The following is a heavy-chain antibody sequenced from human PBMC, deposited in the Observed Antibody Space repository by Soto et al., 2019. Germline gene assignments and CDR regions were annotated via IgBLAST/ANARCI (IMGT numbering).Heavy chain of an antibody. Sequence: LRLSCAASGFTFSSYATHWVRQAPGKGLEWVAVISYDGSNKYYADSVKGRFTISRDNSKNTLYLQMNSLRAEDTAVYYCARPAGGNSANWYYYYGMDVWGQGTTVTVS. V-gene: IGHV3-30-3*01. CDR2: ISYDGSNK. CDR1: GFTFSSYA. J-gene: IGHJ6*02. D-gene: IGHD2-21*02. CDR3: ARPAGGNSANWYYYYGMDV.